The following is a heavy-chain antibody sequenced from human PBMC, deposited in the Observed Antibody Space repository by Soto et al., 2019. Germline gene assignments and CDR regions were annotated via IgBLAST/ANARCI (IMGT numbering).Heavy chain of an antibody. CDR1: GFTFDDYA. J-gene: IGHJ5*02. D-gene: IGHD3-10*01. Sequence: GGSLRLSCAASGFTFDDYAMHWVRQAPGKGLEWVSGISWNSGSKGYADSVKGRFTISRDNAKNSLYLQMNSLRAEDTALYYCASACYGSGSENWFDPWGQGTLVTVSS. CDR3: ASACYGSGSENWFDP. V-gene: IGHV3-9*01. CDR2: ISWNSGSK.